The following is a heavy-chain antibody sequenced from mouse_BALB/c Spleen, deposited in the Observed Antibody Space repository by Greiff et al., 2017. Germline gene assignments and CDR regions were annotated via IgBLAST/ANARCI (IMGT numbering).Heavy chain of an antibody. V-gene: IGHV5-9-4*01. CDR3: ARDRGMGSYYAMDY. Sequence: EVKLMESGGGLVKPGGSLKLSCAASGFTFSSYAMSWVRQSPEKRLEWVAEISSGGSYTYYPDTVTGRFTISRDNAKNTLYLEMSSLRSEDTAMYYCARDRGMGSYYAMDYWGQGTSVTVSS. J-gene: IGHJ4*01. CDR1: GFTFSSYA. D-gene: IGHD2-3*01. CDR2: ISSGGSYT.